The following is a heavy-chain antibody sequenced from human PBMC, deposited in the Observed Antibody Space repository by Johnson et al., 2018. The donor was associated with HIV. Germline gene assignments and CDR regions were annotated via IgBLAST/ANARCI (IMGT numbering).Heavy chain of an antibody. CDR3: ASADYNWVSPGAFDI. J-gene: IGHJ3*02. V-gene: IGHV3-30*04. D-gene: IGHD1-20*01. Sequence: VQLVESGGGLVQPGRSLRLSCAASGFTFSSYAMHWVRQAPGKGLEWVAVISYDGSNKYYADSVKGRFTISRDNSKNTLYLQMNSLRAEDTAVYYCASADYNWVSPGAFDIWGQGTMVTVSS. CDR1: GFTFSSYA. CDR2: ISYDGSNK.